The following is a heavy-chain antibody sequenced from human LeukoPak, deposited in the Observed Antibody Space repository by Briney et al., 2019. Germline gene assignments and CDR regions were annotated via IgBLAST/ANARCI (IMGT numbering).Heavy chain of an antibody. Sequence: SVKVSCKASGGTFISYAISWVRQAPGQGLEWMGGIIPIFGTANYAQKFQGRVTITTDESTSTAYMELSRLRSEDTAVYYCARDRVGGSYSDWYNYYGLDVWGQGTTVTVSS. D-gene: IGHD1-26*01. CDR3: ARDRVGGSYSDWYNYYGLDV. J-gene: IGHJ6*02. V-gene: IGHV1-69*05. CDR2: IIPIFGTA. CDR1: GGTFISYA.